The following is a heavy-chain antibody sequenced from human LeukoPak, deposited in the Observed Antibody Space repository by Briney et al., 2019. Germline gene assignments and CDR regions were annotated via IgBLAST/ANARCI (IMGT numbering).Heavy chain of an antibody. V-gene: IGHV1-18*01. CDR1: VYTFTSYG. CDR3: AKNYDYDNTGYWGAFDI. J-gene: IGHJ3*02. Sequence: GASVKVSCKASVYTFTSYGIGWVRQAPGQGLEWMGGISTYNGKRNYAQKFQDRVTMTTDTSTSTAYMELRSLRSDDTAIYHCAKNYDYDNTGYWGAFDIWGQGTMVTVSS. D-gene: IGHD3-22*01. CDR2: ISTYNGKR.